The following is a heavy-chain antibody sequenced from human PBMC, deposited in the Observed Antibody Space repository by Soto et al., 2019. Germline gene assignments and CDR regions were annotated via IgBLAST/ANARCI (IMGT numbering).Heavy chain of an antibody. Sequence: PGGSLRLSCAASGFIFSPYWMSWVRQAPGKGLEWVANIKRDGSETHYVDSVKGRFTISRDNTKKSLYLQMKSLRVEDTAVYYWGKDGYYSDRRGYYRYDAFDIWGQGTMVTVSS. J-gene: IGHJ3*02. D-gene: IGHD3-22*01. CDR2: IKRDGSET. CDR3: GKDGYYSDRRGYYRYDAFDI. V-gene: IGHV3-7*01. CDR1: GFIFSPYW.